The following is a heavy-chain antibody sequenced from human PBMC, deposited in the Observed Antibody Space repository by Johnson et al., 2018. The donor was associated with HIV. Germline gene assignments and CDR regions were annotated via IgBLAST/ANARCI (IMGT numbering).Heavy chain of an antibody. CDR3: ARVATFGVVISDGFDI. V-gene: IGHV3-30*03. J-gene: IGHJ3*02. CDR2: ISYDGSNK. CDR1: GFTFSSYG. D-gene: IGHD3-3*01. Sequence: QEQLVESGGGVVQPGRSLRLSCAASGFTFSSYGMHWVRQAPGKGLEWVAVISYDGSNKYYVDSVKGRFTISRDNSKNTLYLQMNSLRSEDTAVYYCARVATFGVVISDGFDIWGQGTMVTVSS.